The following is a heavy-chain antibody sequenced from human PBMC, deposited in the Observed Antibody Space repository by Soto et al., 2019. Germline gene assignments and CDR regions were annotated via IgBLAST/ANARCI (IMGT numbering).Heavy chain of an antibody. CDR1: GFTLSNYS. Sequence: GGSLRLSCLASGFTLSNYSMHWVRPAPGKGLDYVSAIVRNGGSTYYSDSVKGRFTISRDNSKNTLYLQMSSLRAEDTAVYYCVKEGYYYDSSGYYYGWFDPWGQGTLVTVSS. J-gene: IGHJ5*02. D-gene: IGHD3-22*01. CDR3: VKEGYYYDSSGYYYGWFDP. V-gene: IGHV3-64D*06. CDR2: IVRNGGST.